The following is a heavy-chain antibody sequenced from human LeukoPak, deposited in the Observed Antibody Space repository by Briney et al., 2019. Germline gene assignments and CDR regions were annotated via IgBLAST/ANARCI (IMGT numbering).Heavy chain of an antibody. CDR1: GCSFTSYW. V-gene: IGHV5-51*01. Sequence: GESLKISCKGSGCSFTSYWIGWVRQMPGKGLEWMGLIYPGNSDTRYSPSFHGQVTISADKSISTAYLQWSSLKASDTAVYYCVCDRGNFDSFDFWGQGTLVTVSS. CDR3: VCDRGNFDSFDF. D-gene: IGHD1-7*01. J-gene: IGHJ4*02. CDR2: IYPGNSDT.